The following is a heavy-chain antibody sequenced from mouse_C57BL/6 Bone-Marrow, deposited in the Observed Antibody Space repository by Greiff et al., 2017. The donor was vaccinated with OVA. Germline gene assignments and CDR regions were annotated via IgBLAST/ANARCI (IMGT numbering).Heavy chain of an antibody. CDR1: GFTFSSYG. D-gene: IGHD2-4*01. CDR2: ISSGGSYT. Sequence: EVHLVESGGDLVKPGGSLKLSCAASGFTFSSYGMSWVRQTPDKRLEWVATISSGGSYTYYPDSVKGRFTISRDTAKNTLYLQMSRLRSEDTAVYYGARQSHYDSLYWYFDVWGTGTTVTVSS. CDR3: ARQSHYDSLYWYFDV. V-gene: IGHV5-6*01. J-gene: IGHJ1*03.